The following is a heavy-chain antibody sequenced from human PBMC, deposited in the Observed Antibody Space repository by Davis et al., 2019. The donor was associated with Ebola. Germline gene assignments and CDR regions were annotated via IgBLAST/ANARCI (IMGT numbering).Heavy chain of an antibody. CDR1: GFTFSSYE. D-gene: IGHD3-10*01. J-gene: IGHJ4*02. CDR2: IRYDGGDK. V-gene: IGHV3-33*08. CDR3: AREGSDSYLEY. Sequence: GGSLRLSCAASGFTFSSYEMNWVHQAPGKGLDWVASIRYDGGDKHYAASVKGRFTISRDNSKNTVYLQMNSLRGEDTAVYYCAREGSDSYLEYWGQGTLVTVSS.